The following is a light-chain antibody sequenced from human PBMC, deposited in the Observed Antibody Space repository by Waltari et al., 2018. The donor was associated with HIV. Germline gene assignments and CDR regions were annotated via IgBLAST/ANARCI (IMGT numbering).Light chain of an antibody. CDR1: SSDVGAYNY. CDR2: DVT. J-gene: IGLJ2*01. Sequence: GSPGQSVTISCTGTSSDVGAYNYVSWFQQHPGKAPKLMIYDVTKRPSGVPDRFSGSKSGNTASLTVSGLQAEDEADYYCASHAGSKDVFGGGTRLTVL. V-gene: IGLV2-8*01. CDR3: ASHAGSKDV.